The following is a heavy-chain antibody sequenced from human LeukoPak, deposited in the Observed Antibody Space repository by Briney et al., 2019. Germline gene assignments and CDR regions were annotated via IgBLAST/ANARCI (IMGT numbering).Heavy chain of an antibody. CDR2: INPNSGGT. V-gene: IGHV1-2*02. J-gene: IGHJ4*02. CDR3: ARDYYDSSGSYDC. D-gene: IGHD3-22*01. CDR1: GYTFAVYY. Sequence: ASVKVSCKASGYTFAVYYIHWVRQARGQGLEWLGWINPNSGGTNYAQKFQGRITMTRHTSITTVYMEVSRLTSDDTAVYYCARDYYDSSGSYDCWGQGTLVTVSP.